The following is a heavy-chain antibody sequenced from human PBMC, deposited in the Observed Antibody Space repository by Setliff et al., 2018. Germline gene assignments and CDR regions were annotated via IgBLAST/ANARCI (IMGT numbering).Heavy chain of an antibody. CDR1: GYAFTTYG. V-gene: IGHV1-18*04. CDR3: ARIDYGGNSVYFDY. Sequence: ASVKVSCKASGYAFTTYGLSWVRQAPGQGLQWMGWISGYNGNTNYAQKFQGRVSMTTDTSTNTAYMELRSLRSDDTAMYYCARIDYGGNSVYFDYWGQGTLVTVSS. CDR2: ISGYNGNT. J-gene: IGHJ4*02. D-gene: IGHD4-17*01.